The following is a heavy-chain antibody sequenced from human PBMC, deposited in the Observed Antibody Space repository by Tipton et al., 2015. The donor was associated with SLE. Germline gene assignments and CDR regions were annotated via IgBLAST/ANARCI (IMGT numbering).Heavy chain of an antibody. CDR3: VSRPYEVLSAPFDY. Sequence: GSLRLSCAASGFTFSDYWMSWVRQAPGKGLEWVAKIKQDGSEKYYVDSVKGRFTISRDNTMNSLYLQMNSLRDEDTAIYYCVSRPYEVLSAPFDYWGQGALVTVSS. CDR1: GFTFSDYW. D-gene: IGHD3-16*02. V-gene: IGHV3-7*01. CDR2: IKQDGSEK. J-gene: IGHJ4*02.